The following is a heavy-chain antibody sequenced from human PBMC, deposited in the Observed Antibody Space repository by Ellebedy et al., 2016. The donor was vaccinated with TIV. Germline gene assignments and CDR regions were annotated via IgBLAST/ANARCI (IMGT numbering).Heavy chain of an antibody. CDR3: ARDTRFIDQQHNWFDP. D-gene: IGHD1/OR15-1a*01. Sequence: GESLKISCAAPGFIFSDYYMIWIRQAPGKGLECVSYISSGGSPIYYADSVRGRFTISRDNAKNSLYLQMNSLRAEDTAVYYCARDTRFIDQQHNWFDPWGQGTLVTVSS. V-gene: IGHV3-11*01. CDR1: GFIFSDYY. CDR2: ISSGGSPI. J-gene: IGHJ5*02.